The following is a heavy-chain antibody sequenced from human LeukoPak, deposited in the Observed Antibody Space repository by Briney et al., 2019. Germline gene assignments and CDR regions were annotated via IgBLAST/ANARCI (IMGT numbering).Heavy chain of an antibody. CDR2: IYYSGST. J-gene: IGHJ4*02. CDR1: GGSISSYY. CDR3: ARWTGPTDY. D-gene: IGHD3/OR15-3a*01. V-gene: IGHV4-59*01. Sequence: SETLSLTCTVSGGSISSYYWSWIRQPPGKGLEWIGYIYYSGSTNYSPSLKSRVTISVDTSKNQFSLKLSSVTAADTAVYYCARWTGPTDYWGQGTLVTVSS.